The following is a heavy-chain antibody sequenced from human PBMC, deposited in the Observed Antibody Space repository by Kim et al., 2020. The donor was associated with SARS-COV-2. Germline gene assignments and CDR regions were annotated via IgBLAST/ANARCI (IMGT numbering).Heavy chain of an antibody. D-gene: IGHD3-9*01. CDR2: ISSSSSYT. Sequence: GWSLRLSCAASGFTFSDYYMSWIRQAPGKGLEWVSYISSSSSYTNYADSVKGRFTISRDNAKNSLYLQMNSLRAEDTAVYYCAREPGGYDILTGYYLSGAFDIWGQGTMVTVSS. J-gene: IGHJ3*02. CDR3: AREPGGYDILTGYYLSGAFDI. V-gene: IGHV3-11*06. CDR1: GFTFSDYY.